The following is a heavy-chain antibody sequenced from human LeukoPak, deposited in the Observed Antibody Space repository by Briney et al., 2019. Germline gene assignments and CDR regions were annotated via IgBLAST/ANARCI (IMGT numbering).Heavy chain of an antibody. CDR2: IYYSGST. V-gene: IGHV4-59*01. J-gene: IGHJ6*02. CDR3: VRVGGSYPYGMDV. CDR1: GGSITTYY. D-gene: IGHD6-6*01. Sequence: SETLSLTCTVSGGSITTYYWSWIRQPPGKGLEWIGYIYYSGSTNYNPSLKSRVTISVDTSKNQFSLKLSSVTAADTAVYYCVRVGGSYPYGMDVWGQGTTVTVSS.